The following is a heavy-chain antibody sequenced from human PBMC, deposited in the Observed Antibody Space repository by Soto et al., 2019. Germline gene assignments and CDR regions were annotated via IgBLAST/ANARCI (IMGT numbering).Heavy chain of an antibody. Sequence: QVQLVESGGGVVQPGRSLRLSCAASGFTFSSYGMHWVRQAPGKGLEWVAVISYDGSNKYYADSVKGRFTISRDNSKNTLYLQMNSLRAEDTAVYYCAKRRLPSIAAAGTAFFVRYSPYYYGMDVWGQGTTVTVSS. J-gene: IGHJ6*02. V-gene: IGHV3-30*18. CDR3: AKRRLPSIAAAGTAFFVRYSPYYYGMDV. CDR2: ISYDGSNK. CDR1: GFTFSSYG. D-gene: IGHD6-13*01.